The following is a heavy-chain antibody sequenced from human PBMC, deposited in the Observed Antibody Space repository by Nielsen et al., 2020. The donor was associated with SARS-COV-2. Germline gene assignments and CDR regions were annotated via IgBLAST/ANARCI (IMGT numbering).Heavy chain of an antibody. CDR2: ISWNSGSI. CDR1: GFTFDDYA. CDR3: ARVDV. J-gene: IGHJ6*02. V-gene: IGHV3-9*01. Sequence: SLKISCAASGFTFDDYAMHWVRQAPGKGLEWVSGISWNSGSIGYADSVKGRFTISRDNAKNSLYLQMNSLRAEDTALYHCARVDVWGQGTTVTVSS.